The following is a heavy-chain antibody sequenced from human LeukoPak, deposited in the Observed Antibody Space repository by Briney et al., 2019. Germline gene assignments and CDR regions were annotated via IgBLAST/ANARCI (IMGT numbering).Heavy chain of an antibody. Sequence: PSETLSLTCTVSGGSISSYYWSWIRQPPGKGLEWIGYIYYSGSTNYNPSLKSRVTISVDTSKNQFSLKLSSVTAADTAVYYCARVTPPFDYWGQGTLVTVSS. J-gene: IGHJ4*02. CDR1: GGSISSYY. D-gene: IGHD3-16*01. CDR2: IYYSGST. V-gene: IGHV4-59*01. CDR3: ARVTPPFDY.